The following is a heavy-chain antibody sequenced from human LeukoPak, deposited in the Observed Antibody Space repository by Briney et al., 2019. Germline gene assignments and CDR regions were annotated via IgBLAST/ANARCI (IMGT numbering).Heavy chain of an antibody. CDR1: GYSFTSYW. J-gene: IGHJ3*02. D-gene: IGHD6-13*01. CDR2: IDPSDSYT. V-gene: IGHV5-10-1*01. Sequence: GESLKISCKGFGYSFTSYWISWVRQMPGKGLEWMGRIDPSDSYTNYSPSFQGHVTISADKSISTAYLQWSSLKASDTAMYYCASPAGQQLLLKGAFDIWGQGTMVTVSS. CDR3: ASPAGQQLLLKGAFDI.